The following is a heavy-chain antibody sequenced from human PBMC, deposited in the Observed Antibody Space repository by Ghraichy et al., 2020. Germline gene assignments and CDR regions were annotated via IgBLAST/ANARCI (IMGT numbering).Heavy chain of an antibody. CDR2: ISFDGTTK. J-gene: IGHJ4*02. Sequence: GESLNISWVGCEHICDPDTISWLRCALRMGQEWLSMISFDGTTKHYAGSERGRFTVSRDNSKNTVFLQMDSLRDEDSALYYCARGKGTGSFLIDYWGQGSPVTVSS. CDR1: EHICDPDT. CDR3: ARGKGTGSFLIDY. V-gene: IGHV3-30-3*01. D-gene: IGHD1-26*01.